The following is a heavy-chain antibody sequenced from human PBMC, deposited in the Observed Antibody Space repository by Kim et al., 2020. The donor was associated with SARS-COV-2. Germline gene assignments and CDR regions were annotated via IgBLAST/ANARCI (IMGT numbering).Heavy chain of an antibody. V-gene: IGHV3-21*01. Sequence: GGSLRLSCAASGFTFSSYSMNWVHQAPGKGLEWVSSISSSGSHTYYADSMKGRFTISRDNVKNSLYLQMNSLRAEDTAVYYCAAEIAAANYYYGMDVWGQGTTVTISS. CDR1: GFTFSSYS. D-gene: IGHD6-13*01. CDR2: ISSSGSHT. CDR3: AAEIAAANYYYGMDV. J-gene: IGHJ6*02.